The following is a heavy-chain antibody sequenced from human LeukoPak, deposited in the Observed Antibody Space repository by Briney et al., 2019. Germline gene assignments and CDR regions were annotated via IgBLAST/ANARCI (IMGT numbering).Heavy chain of an antibody. CDR3: ARVYGSYGEFDY. Sequence: GASVKVSCKASGYTFTGYYMHWVRQAPGQGLEWMGWINPNSGGTNYAQKFQGRVTMTGDTSISTAYMELSRLRSDDTAVYYCARVYGSYGEFDYWGQGTLVTVSS. CDR1: GYTFTGYY. D-gene: IGHD1-26*01. CDR2: INPNSGGT. V-gene: IGHV1-2*02. J-gene: IGHJ4*02.